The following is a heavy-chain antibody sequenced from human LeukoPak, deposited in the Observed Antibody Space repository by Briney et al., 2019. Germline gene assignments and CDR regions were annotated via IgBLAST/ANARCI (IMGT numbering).Heavy chain of an antibody. Sequence: PGGSLRLSCAASGFTFSSYGMHWVRHAPGKGLVWVSRITCDGSSTYYADSVKGRFTISRDNAKNTLYLQMNSLRAEDTSVYYCARQPHSNIVSQADFWGQGTLVTVSP. CDR2: ITCDGSST. V-gene: IGHV3-74*01. CDR1: GFTFSSYG. D-gene: IGHD2/OR15-2a*01. J-gene: IGHJ4*02. CDR3: ARQPHSNIVSQADF.